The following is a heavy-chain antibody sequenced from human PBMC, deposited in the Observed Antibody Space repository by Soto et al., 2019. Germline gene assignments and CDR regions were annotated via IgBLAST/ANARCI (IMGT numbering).Heavy chain of an antibody. CDR1: GFAFSTYA. J-gene: IGHJ4*02. CDR2: IDRGGGST. V-gene: IGHV3-23*01. Sequence: EVQLLESGGDLVQPGGSLRLSCAASGFAFSTYAMSWVRQAPGKGLEWVSSIDRGGGSTNYADSVKGRFTISRDNSKNTLYQQMNSLRAEDTAVYYCVKLLAQNFDYWGQGVLLTVSS. CDR3: VKLLAQNFDY.